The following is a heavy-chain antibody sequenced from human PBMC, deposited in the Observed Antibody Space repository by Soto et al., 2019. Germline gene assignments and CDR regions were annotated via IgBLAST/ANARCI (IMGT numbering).Heavy chain of an antibody. CDR2: ISGSGGST. J-gene: IGHJ6*02. CDR3: AKDLSVTTSLRYYYYGMDV. V-gene: IGHV3-23*01. D-gene: IGHD4-17*01. CDR1: GFTFSSYA. Sequence: GGSLRLSCAASGFTFSSYATSWVRQAPGKGLEWVSAISGSGGSTYYADSVKGRFTISRDNSKNTLYLQMNSLRAEDTAVYYCAKDLSVTTSLRYYYYGMDVWGQGTTVTVSS.